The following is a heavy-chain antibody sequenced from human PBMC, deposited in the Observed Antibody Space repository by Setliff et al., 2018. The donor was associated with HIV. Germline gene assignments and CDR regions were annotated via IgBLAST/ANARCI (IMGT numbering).Heavy chain of an antibody. CDR1: GASVNSNNYY. Sequence: PSETLSLTCTFSGASVNSNNYYWGWIRQPPGKGLEWIASIYYSGTTYYNPSLKSRVTISVDTSKNQFSLKLSSVTAADTAVYYCARLSLSLVRGIINSGDRFFDYWGQGSLVTVSS. V-gene: IGHV4-39*01. CDR3: ARLSLSLVRGIINSGDRFFDY. J-gene: IGHJ4*02. D-gene: IGHD3-10*01. CDR2: IYYSGTT.